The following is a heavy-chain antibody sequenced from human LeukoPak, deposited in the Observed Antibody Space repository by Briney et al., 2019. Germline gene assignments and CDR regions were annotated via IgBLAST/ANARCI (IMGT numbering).Heavy chain of an antibody. CDR2: IYSSGSI. CDR3: ARQRIPLSLTEGQTFTWFDP. Sequence: SEPLSLTFTVSGDSITFIGYFWLGMRQAPGKGLEGSGSIYSSGSIYYSLSLKPRVTMSVHTYKIQFSLNLTSVTAADTAVYYCARQRIPLSLTEGQTFTWFDPWGQGTLVTVSS. CDR1: GDSITFIGYF. D-gene: IGHD2/OR15-2a*01. J-gene: IGHJ5*02. V-gene: IGHV4-39*01.